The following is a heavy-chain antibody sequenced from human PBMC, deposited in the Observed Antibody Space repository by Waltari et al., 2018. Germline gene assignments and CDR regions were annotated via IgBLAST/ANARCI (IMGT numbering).Heavy chain of an antibody. J-gene: IGHJ4*02. D-gene: IGHD3-22*01. CDR3: ARDYYDSSGYYPGRYFDY. CDR1: GGSIRSGSYY. Sequence: QVQLQESGPGLVKPSQTLSLTCTVSGGSIRSGSYYWRWIRQPAGKGLEWIGYIYTSGSTNYNPSLKSRVTISVDTSKNQFSLKLSSVTAADTAVYYCARDYYDSSGYYPGRYFDYWGQGTLVTVSS. V-gene: IGHV4-61*09. CDR2: IYTSGST.